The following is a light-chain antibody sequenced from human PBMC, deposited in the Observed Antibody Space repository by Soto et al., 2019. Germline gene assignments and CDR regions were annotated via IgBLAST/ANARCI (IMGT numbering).Light chain of an antibody. CDR1: SSDVGGYNY. V-gene: IGLV2-14*01. CDR2: EVS. Sequence: QSALTQPASVSGSPGQSITISCTGTSSDVGGYNYVSWYQQHPGKAPKLMIYEVSNRPSGVSNRFSGSKSGNTASLTISGLQPEDQADYYSSSYTSSSANYVF. J-gene: IGLJ1*01. CDR3: SSYTSSSANYV.